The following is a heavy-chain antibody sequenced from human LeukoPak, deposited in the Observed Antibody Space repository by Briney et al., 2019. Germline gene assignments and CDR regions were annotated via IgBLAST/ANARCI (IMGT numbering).Heavy chain of an antibody. V-gene: IGHV4-61*01. D-gene: IGHD3-10*01. CDR1: GGSVSSGSYY. CDR3: ARDGEVGSYFDY. CDR2: IYYSGST. Sequence: KPSETLSLTCTVSGGSVSSGSYYWSWIRQPPGKGLEWIGYIYYSGSTNYNPSLKSRVTISVDTSKNQFSLKLSSVTAADTAVYYCARDGEVGSYFDYWGQGTLVTVSS. J-gene: IGHJ4*02.